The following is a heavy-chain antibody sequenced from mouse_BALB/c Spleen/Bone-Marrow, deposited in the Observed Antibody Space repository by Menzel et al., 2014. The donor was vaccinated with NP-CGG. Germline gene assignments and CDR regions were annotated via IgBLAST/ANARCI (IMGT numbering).Heavy chain of an antibody. CDR3: ARYGNGLTDY. CDR1: GFNIKDTY. J-gene: IGHJ4*01. V-gene: IGHV14-3*02. CDR2: IYPANGDT. D-gene: IGHD2-1*01. Sequence: EVHLQQSGAELVKPGASVKLSCTASGFNIKDTYMHWVKQRPEQGLEWIGRIYPANGDTKYDPKFQGKATITADTSSNTAYLQLSSLTSEDTAVYYCARYGNGLTDYWGQGTSVTVSS.